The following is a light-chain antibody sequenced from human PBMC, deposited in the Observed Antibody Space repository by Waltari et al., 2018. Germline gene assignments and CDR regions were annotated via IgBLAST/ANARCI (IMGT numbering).Light chain of an antibody. CDR3: ASWDVTLNWV. J-gene: IGLJ3*02. V-gene: IGLV1-47*01. Sequence: QSVLTQPPSVSGTPGQRIIITCSGSSSHLGSTNVYRYQQLPGPAPNHLLYRHNQRPSGLPDRFSGSKSGTSASLAISGLRSEDEGDYYCASWDVTLNWVFGGGTKLTVL. CDR1: SSHLGSTN. CDR2: RHN.